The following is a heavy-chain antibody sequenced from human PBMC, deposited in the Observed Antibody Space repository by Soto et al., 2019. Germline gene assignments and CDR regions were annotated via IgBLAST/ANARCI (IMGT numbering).Heavy chain of an antibody. D-gene: IGHD3-22*01. CDR2: IGGSGDGT. CDR3: ASGYYTYYFDY. J-gene: IGHJ4*02. Sequence: GGSLRLSCSASGFRFLIYGMAWVRQAPGKGLEWVATIGGSGDGTYYGDSVKGRFTISRDNSKNTVYLQMNSLRAEDTAVYYCASGYYTYYFDYWGQGTLVTVSS. CDR1: GFRFLIYG. V-gene: IGHV3-23*01.